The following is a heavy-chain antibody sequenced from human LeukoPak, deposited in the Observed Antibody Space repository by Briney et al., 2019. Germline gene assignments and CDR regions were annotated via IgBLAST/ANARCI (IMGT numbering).Heavy chain of an antibody. Sequence: GGSLRLSCAASGFTFSSYGMHWVRQAPGKGLEWVAVISYDGSNKYYADSVKGRFTISRDNSKNTLYPQMNSLRAEDTAVYYWAKGPVLLWFGDPNGGAFDIWGQGTMVTVSS. CDR1: GFTFSSYG. CDR2: ISYDGSNK. D-gene: IGHD3-10*01. V-gene: IGHV3-30*18. CDR3: AKGPVLLWFGDPNGGAFDI. J-gene: IGHJ3*02.